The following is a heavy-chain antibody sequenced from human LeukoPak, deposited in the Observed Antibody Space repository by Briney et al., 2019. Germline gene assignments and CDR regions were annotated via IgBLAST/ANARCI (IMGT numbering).Heavy chain of an antibody. CDR1: GLTFRSYG. CDR2: ISFDGSHK. Sequence: GGSLRLSCAASGLTFRSYGMHWVRQAPGKGLEWVAVISFDGSHKYYADSVKGRFSISRDNSKNTLYLQMNSLRADDTAVYYCAKGARGDTVTSIVGLNWFDPWGQGTLVTVSS. V-gene: IGHV3-30*18. J-gene: IGHJ5*02. CDR3: AKGARGDTVTSIVGLNWFDP. D-gene: IGHD4-17*01.